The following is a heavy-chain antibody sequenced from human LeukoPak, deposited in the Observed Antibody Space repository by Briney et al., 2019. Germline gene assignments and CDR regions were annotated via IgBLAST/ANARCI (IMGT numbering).Heavy chain of an antibody. CDR3: ARAFAVAGYFDY. J-gene: IGHJ4*02. D-gene: IGHD6-19*01. V-gene: IGHV3-7*01. CDR1: GFTFSGYW. Sequence: GGSLRLSCVVSGFTFSGYWMSWVRQPPGKGLEWVATIKQDGSDEYYVDSVKGRFTISRDNAKNLLYLQMDGLRAEDTAVYYCARAFAVAGYFDYWGQGTLVTVSS. CDR2: IKQDGSDE.